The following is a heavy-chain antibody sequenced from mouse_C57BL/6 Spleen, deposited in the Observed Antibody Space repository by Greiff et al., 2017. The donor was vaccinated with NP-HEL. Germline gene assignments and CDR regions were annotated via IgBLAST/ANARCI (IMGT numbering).Heavy chain of an antibody. CDR2: INPSTGGT. V-gene: IGHV1-42*01. CDR3: ERAPNWGYAMDY. CDR1: GYSFTGYY. J-gene: IGHJ4*01. Sequence: VQLQQPGPELVKPGASVKISCKASGYSFTGYYMNWVKQSPEKSLEWIGEINPSTGGTTYNQKFKAKATLTVDKSSSTAYMQLKSLTSEDSAVYYCERAPNWGYAMDYWGQGTSVTVSS. D-gene: IGHD4-1*01.